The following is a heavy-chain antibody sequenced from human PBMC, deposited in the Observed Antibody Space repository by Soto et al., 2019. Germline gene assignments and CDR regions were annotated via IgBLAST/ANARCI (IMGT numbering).Heavy chain of an antibody. J-gene: IGHJ3*02. V-gene: IGHV3-30*18. CDR3: AKTLPYSPSAFDI. CDR2: ISYDGSNK. Sequence: PGGSLRLSCAASGFTFSSYGMHWVRQAPGKGLEWVAVISYDGSNKYYADSVKGRFTISRDNSKNTLYLQMNSLRAEDTAVYYCAKTLPYSPSAFDIWGQGTMVTVSS. D-gene: IGHD2-21*01. CDR1: GFTFSSYG.